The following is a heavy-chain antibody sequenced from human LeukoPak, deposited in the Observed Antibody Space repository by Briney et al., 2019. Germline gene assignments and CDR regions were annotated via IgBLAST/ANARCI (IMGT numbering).Heavy chain of an antibody. CDR3: ARGSKGWQLGWFDP. Sequence: GASVKVSCKASGYTFTSYGISWVRQAPGQGLEWMGWISAYNGNTNYAQTLQGRVTMTTDTSTSTAYMALRSLRSDDTAVYYCARGSKGWQLGWFDPWGQGTLVTVSS. CDR2: ISAYNGNT. CDR1: GYTFTSYG. V-gene: IGHV1-18*01. J-gene: IGHJ5*02. D-gene: IGHD6-6*01.